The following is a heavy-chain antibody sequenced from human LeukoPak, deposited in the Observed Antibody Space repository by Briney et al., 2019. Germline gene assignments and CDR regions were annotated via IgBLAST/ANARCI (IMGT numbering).Heavy chain of an antibody. D-gene: IGHD6-13*01. V-gene: IGHV3-30*18. J-gene: IGHJ4*02. CDR3: AKALAAAVDY. CDR1: GFTFSSYG. CDR2: ISYDGSNK. Sequence: GRSLRLSCAASGFTFSSYGMHWVRQVPGKGLEWVAVISYDGSNKYYADSVKGRFTISRDNSKNTLYLQMNSLRAEDTAVYYCAKALAAAVDYWGQGTLVTVSS.